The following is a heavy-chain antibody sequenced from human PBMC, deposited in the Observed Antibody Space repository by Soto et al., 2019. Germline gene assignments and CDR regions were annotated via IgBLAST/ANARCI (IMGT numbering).Heavy chain of an antibody. CDR1: GYTFTGYY. V-gene: IGHV1-2*04. Sequence: ASVKVSCKASGYTFTGYYMHWVRQAPGQGLEWMGWINPNSGGTNYAQKFQGWVTMTRDTSISTAYMELGRLRSDDTAVYYCARTSGYYDSSGYHDAFDIWGQGTMVTVSS. CDR2: INPNSGGT. J-gene: IGHJ3*02. D-gene: IGHD3-22*01. CDR3: ARTSGYYDSSGYHDAFDI.